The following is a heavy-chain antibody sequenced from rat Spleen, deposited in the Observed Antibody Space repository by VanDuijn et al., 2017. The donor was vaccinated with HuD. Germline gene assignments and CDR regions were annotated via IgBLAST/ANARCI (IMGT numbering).Heavy chain of an antibody. J-gene: IGHJ4*01. V-gene: IGHV5-19*01. CDR1: GFSFSKYG. D-gene: IGHD1-12*02. CDR2: ISPTGGST. Sequence: EVQLVESGGGLVQPGRSLKISCAASGFSFSKYGMQWIRQAPTKGLEWVASISPTGGSTHYRDSVKGRFTISRDNAESTLYLQMDSLRSEDTATYYCTTNGTYYPSYVMDAWGQGASVTVSS. CDR3: TTNGTYYPSYVMDA.